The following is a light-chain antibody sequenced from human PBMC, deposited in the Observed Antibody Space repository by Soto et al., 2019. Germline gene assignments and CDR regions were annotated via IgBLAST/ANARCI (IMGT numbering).Light chain of an antibody. V-gene: IGLV2-14*01. Sequence: QSALTQPASVSGSPGQSITISCTGTSSDVGSYNYVSWYQQHPGKAPKLMIYEVTNRPSGVSSRFSASKSGNTASLTISGLQAEDEADYYCTSYARTSTLVFGGGTKLTVL. J-gene: IGLJ2*01. CDR1: SSDVGSYNY. CDR3: TSYARTSTLV. CDR2: EVT.